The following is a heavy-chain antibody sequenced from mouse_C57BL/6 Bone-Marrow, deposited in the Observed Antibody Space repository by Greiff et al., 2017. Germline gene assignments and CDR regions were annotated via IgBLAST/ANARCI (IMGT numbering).Heavy chain of an antibody. D-gene: IGHD1-1*01. V-gene: IGHV1-63*01. CDR3: ARSGNWYFDV. Sequence: LQESGAELVRPGTSVKMSCKASGYTFTNYWIGWAKQRPGHGLEWIGDIYPGGGYTNYNEKFKGKATLTADKSSSTAYMQFSSLTSEDSAIYYCARSGNWYFDVWGTGTTVTVSS. J-gene: IGHJ1*03. CDR1: GYTFTNYW. CDR2: IYPGGGYT.